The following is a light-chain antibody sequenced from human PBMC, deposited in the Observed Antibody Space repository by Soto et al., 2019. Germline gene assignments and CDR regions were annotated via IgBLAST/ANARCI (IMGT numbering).Light chain of an antibody. V-gene: IGKV3-15*01. CDR1: QSVSSN. Sequence: IVMTQSPATLSVSPGERATLSCRASQSVSSNLAWYQQTPGQAPRLLIYGASTRATGIPASFSGSGSGTGFTLTISSLQSEDFAVYYCQQYNNWPPWTFGQGTKVDIK. CDR2: GAS. CDR3: QQYNNWPPWT. J-gene: IGKJ1*01.